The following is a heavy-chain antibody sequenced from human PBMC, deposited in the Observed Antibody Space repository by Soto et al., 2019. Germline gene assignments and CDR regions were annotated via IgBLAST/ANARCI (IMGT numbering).Heavy chain of an antibody. D-gene: IGHD6-6*01. CDR3: ARLRQLVGYFYYYMDV. CDR1: GYTFTNYG. CDR2: IGAYNGNT. Sequence: QVQLLQYGAEVKKPGASVKVSCKASGYTFTNYGITWVRQAPGQGLEGMGWIGAYNGNTHYTERLQGRVTMTTDTSTRTAYMELWGLRSDDSAVYYWARLRQLVGYFYYYMDVWGNGTTVTVSS. V-gene: IGHV1-18*01. J-gene: IGHJ6*03.